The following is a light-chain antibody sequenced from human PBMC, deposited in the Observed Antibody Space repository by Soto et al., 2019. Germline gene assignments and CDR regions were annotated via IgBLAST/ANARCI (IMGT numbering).Light chain of an antibody. CDR3: QQYGSSLL. J-gene: IGKJ4*01. CDR2: GAS. V-gene: IGKV3-20*01. CDR1: QSVSSSY. Sequence: EIVLTQSPGTLSLSPGERATLSCRASQSVSSSYLAWYQQKPGQAPRLLIYGASSRATGIPDRFSGSGSGTDFALTISRLEAEDFAVYYCQQYGSSLLFGGGTKVEIK.